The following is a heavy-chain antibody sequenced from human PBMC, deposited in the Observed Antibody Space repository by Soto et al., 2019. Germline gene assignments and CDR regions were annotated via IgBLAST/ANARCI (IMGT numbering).Heavy chain of an antibody. Sequence: ASVKVSCKASGYTFTSYGISWVRQAPGQGLEWMGWISAYNGNTNYARKLQGRVTMTTDTSTSTAYMELRSLRSDDTAVYYCARDRTMGGSYPYYFDYWGQGTLVTVSS. V-gene: IGHV1-18*01. CDR3: ARDRTMGGSYPYYFDY. D-gene: IGHD1-26*01. J-gene: IGHJ4*02. CDR1: GYTFTSYG. CDR2: ISAYNGNT.